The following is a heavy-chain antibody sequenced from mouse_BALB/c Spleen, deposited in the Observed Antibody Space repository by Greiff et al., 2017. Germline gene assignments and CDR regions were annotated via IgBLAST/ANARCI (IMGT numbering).Heavy chain of an antibody. D-gene: IGHD1-2*01. CDR1: GYSITSDYA. CDR3: ASITTAYAMDY. V-gene: IGHV3-2*02. J-gene: IGHJ4*01. Sequence: EVKLMESGPGLVKPSQSLSLTCTVTGYSITSDYAWNWIRQFPGNKLEWMGYISYSGSTSYNPSLKSRISITRDTSKNQFFLQLNSVTTEDTATYYCASITTAYAMDYWGQGTSVTVSS. CDR2: ISYSGST.